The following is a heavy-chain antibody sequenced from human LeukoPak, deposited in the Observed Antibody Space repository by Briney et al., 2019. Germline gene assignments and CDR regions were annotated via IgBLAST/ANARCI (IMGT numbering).Heavy chain of an antibody. CDR1: GGSINSYY. V-gene: IGHV4-59*08. CDR2: IYDSGST. Sequence: SETLSLTCTVSGGSINSYYWSWLRQPPGKGLEWIGFIYDSGSTNYNPSLKSRVTISVDTSKNQFSLKLSSVTAADTAVYYCARLDYYDSSGYWGQGTLVTVSS. D-gene: IGHD3-22*01. J-gene: IGHJ4*02. CDR3: ARLDYYDSSGY.